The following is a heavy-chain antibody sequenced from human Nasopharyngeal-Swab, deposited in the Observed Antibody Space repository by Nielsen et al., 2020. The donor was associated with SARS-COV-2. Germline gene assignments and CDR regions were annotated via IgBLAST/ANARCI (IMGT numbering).Heavy chain of an antibody. CDR2: ISGSGGST. Sequence: WIRQPPGKGLEWVSAISGSGGSTYYADSVKGRFTISRDNSKNTLYLQMNSLRVEDTAVYYCANSVDAAMADYWGQGTLVTVSS. D-gene: IGHD5-18*01. V-gene: IGHV3-23*01. CDR3: ANSVDAAMADY. J-gene: IGHJ4*02.